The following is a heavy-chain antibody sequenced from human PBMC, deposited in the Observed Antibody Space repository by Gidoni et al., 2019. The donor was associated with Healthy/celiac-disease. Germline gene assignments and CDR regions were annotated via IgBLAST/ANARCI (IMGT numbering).Heavy chain of an antibody. CDR2: ISGSGGST. CDR1: GFTFSSYA. V-gene: IGHV3-23*01. J-gene: IGHJ6*02. Sequence: EVQLLESGGGLVQPGGSLRLSCAASGFTFSSYAMSWVRQAPGKGLEWVSAISGSGGSTYYADSVKGRFTISRDNSKNTLYLQMNSLRAEDTAVYYCAKGGDSSNYYYYGMDVWGQGTTVTVSS. CDR3: AKGGDSSNYYYYGMDV. D-gene: IGHD2-15*01.